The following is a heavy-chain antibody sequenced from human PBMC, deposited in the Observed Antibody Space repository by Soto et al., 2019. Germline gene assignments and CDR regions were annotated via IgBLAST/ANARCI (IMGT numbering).Heavy chain of an antibody. V-gene: IGHV3-15*07. Sequence: PGGSLRLSCAASGFTFSNAWMNWVRQAPGKGLEWVGRIKSKTDGGTTDYAAPVKGRFTISRDDSKNTLYLQMNSLKTEDTAVYYFTTGPNWAVYLFDYWGQRTLDTGSS. J-gene: IGHJ4*02. CDR2: IKSKTDGGTT. D-gene: IGHD1-1*01. CDR3: TTGPNWAVYLFDY. CDR1: GFTFSNAW.